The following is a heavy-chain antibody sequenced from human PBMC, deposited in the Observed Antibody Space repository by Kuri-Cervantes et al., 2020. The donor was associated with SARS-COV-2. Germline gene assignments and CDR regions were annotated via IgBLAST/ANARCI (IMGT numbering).Heavy chain of an antibody. Sequence: SETLSLTCAVYGGSFSGYYWSWSRQPPGKGLEWIGEIKHSGSTNYNPSLKIRVTISVDTSKNQFSLKLSSVTAADTAVYYCARHPPRDLMPWVDWGQGTLVTVSS. V-gene: IGHV4-34*01. CDR1: GGSFSGYY. J-gene: IGHJ4*02. CDR2: IKHSGST. D-gene: IGHD2-2*01. CDR3: ARHPPRDLMPWVD.